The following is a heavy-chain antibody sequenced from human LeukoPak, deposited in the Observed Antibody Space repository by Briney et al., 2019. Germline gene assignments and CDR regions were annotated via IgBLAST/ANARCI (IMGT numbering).Heavy chain of an antibody. Sequence: GGSLRLSCEASGFTFSTYAMHWVRQAPGKGLERVAVISIDGSDKHHADSVKGRFTISRDNSKNTLYLQMNSLRAEDTAVYFCARDVKSSAEYYFDYWGQGTLVTVSS. CDR1: GFTFSTYA. J-gene: IGHJ4*02. CDR3: ARDVKSSAEYYFDY. V-gene: IGHV3-30*04. CDR2: ISIDGSDK. D-gene: IGHD6-13*01.